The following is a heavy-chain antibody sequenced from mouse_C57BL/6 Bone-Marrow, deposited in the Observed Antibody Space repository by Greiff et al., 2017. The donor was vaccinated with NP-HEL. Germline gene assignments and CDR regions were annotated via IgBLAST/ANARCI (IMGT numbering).Heavy chain of an antibody. V-gene: IGHV5-17*01. CDR2: ISSGSSTI. Sequence: EVQLVESGGGLVKPGGSLKLSCAASGFTFSDYGMHWVRQAPEKGLEWVAYISSGSSTIYYADTVKGRFTISRDNAKNTLFLQMTSLRSEDTAMYYCARGSMMVTGDAMDYWGQGTSVTVSS. J-gene: IGHJ4*01. D-gene: IGHD2-3*01. CDR1: GFTFSDYG. CDR3: ARGSMMVTGDAMDY.